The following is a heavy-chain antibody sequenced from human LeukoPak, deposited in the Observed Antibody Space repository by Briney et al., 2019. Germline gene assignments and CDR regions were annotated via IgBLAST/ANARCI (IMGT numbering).Heavy chain of an antibody. J-gene: IGHJ4*02. V-gene: IGHV3-49*04. D-gene: IGHD1-26*01. CDR3: TSVVLVTGSGSYPTDY. Sequence: GGSLRLSCTASGFTFGDYAMSWVRQAPGKGLEWVGFIRSKAYGGTTEYAASVKGRFTISRDDSKSIAYLQMNSLKTKDTAVYYFTSVVLVTGSGSYPTDYWGQGTLVTVSS. CDR2: IRSKAYGGTT. CDR1: GFTFGDYA.